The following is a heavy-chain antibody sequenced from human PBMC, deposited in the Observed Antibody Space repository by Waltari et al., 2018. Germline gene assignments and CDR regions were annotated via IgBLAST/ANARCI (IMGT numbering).Heavy chain of an antibody. CDR2: IIPIFGTA. CDR1: GGTFSSYA. CDR3: ARGGRLRYFDWLLGPFDY. J-gene: IGHJ4*02. Sequence: QVQLVQSGAEVKKPGSSVKVSCKASGGTFSSYAISWVRQAPGHGLEWMGGIIPIFGTANYAQKFQGRVTITADESTSTAYMELSSLRSEDTAVYYCARGGRLRYFDWLLGPFDYWGQGTLVTVSS. V-gene: IGHV1-69*13. D-gene: IGHD3-9*01.